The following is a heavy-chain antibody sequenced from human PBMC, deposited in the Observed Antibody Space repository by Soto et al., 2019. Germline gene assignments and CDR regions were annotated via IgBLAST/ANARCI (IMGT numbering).Heavy chain of an antibody. Sequence: SETLYLTCTVSGGSISSSSYYWGWIRQPPGKGLEWIGSIYYSGSTYYNPSLKSRVTISVDTSKNQFSLKLSSVTAADTAVYYCARYEDILGRFDPWGQGTLVTAPQ. V-gene: IGHV4-39*01. J-gene: IGHJ5*02. CDR1: GGSISSSSYY. D-gene: IGHD2-15*01. CDR2: IYYSGST. CDR3: ARYEDILGRFDP.